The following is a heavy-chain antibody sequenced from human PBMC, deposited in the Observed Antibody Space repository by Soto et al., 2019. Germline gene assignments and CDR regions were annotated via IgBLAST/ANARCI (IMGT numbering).Heavy chain of an antibody. Sequence: SETLSLTCAVYGGSFSGYYWSWIRQPPGKGLEWIGEINHSGSTNYNPSLKSRVTISVDTSKNQFSLKLSSVTAADTAVYYCARVSTYYDFWSGYYRYYYYYMDVWGKGTTVTVSS. CDR2: INHSGST. V-gene: IGHV4-34*01. D-gene: IGHD3-3*01. J-gene: IGHJ6*03. CDR1: GGSFSGYY. CDR3: ARVSTYYDFWSGYYRYYYYYMDV.